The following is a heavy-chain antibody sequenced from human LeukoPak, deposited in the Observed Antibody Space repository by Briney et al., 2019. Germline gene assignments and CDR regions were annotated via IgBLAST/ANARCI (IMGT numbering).Heavy chain of an antibody. CDR3: ARESSSWYWFDP. CDR2: IYYSGST. J-gene: IGHJ5*02. D-gene: IGHD6-13*01. Sequence: PSETLSLTCTVSGGSISSYYWSWTRQPPGKGLEWIGYIYYSGSTYYNPSLKSRVTISVDTSKNQFSLKLSSVTAADTAVYYCARESSSWYWFDPWGQGTLVTVSS. CDR1: GGSISSYY. V-gene: IGHV4-59*12.